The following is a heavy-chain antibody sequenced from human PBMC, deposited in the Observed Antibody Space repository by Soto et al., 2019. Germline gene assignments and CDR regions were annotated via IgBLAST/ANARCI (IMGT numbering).Heavy chain of an antibody. CDR1: GYGFTTYG. V-gene: IGHV1-18*01. D-gene: IGHD6-6*01. CDR3: ARGRDGDY. CDR2: ISAHNGNT. Sequence: QVHLVQSGAEVKKPGASVKVSCKGSGYGFTTYGITWVRQAPGQGLEWMAWISAHNGNTNYAQKLQGRVTVTRDTSTSTAYLELRSLRSDDTAVYSGARGRDGDYWGQGALVTVSS. J-gene: IGHJ4*02.